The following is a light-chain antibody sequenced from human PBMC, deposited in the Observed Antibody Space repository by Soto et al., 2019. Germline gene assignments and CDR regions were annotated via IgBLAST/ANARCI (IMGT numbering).Light chain of an antibody. CDR1: QDISSY. Sequence: DIQLTQSPSFLSASVGDRVTITCRASQDISSYLAWYQQRPGKVPRFLTHSASTLQSGVPSRFSATGSWTTFTLTISSLQPEDIANYYCQQLNRFPRTLGQGTKV. CDR2: SAS. V-gene: IGKV1-9*01. J-gene: IGKJ1*01. CDR3: QQLNRFPRT.